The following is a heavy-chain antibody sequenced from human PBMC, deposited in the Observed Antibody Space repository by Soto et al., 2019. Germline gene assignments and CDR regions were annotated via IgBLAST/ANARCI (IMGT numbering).Heavy chain of an antibody. CDR3: ARDQRYDFWSSYYRDYGMDV. D-gene: IGHD3-3*01. Sequence: PGGSLRLSCAASGFTFSSYTMNWVRQAPGKGLEWVSSISSRSSYIYYADSVKGRFTISRDNAKISVYLQMNSLRAEDTAVYYCARDQRYDFWSSYYRDYGMDVWGQGTTVTVSS. CDR2: ISSRSSYI. CDR1: GFTFSSYT. J-gene: IGHJ6*02. V-gene: IGHV3-21*01.